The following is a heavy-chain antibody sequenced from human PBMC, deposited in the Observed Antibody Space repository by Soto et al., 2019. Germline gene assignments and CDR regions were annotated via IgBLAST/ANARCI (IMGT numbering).Heavy chain of an antibody. CDR3: ARDRGPSSGYYPYWFDP. D-gene: IGHD3-22*01. V-gene: IGHV1-69*13. Sequence: GASVKVSCKASGGTFSSYAISWVRQAPGQGHEWMGEIIPIFGTANYAQKFQGRVTITADESTSTAYMELSSLRSEDTAVYYCARDRGPSSGYYPYWFDPWGQGTLVTVSS. CDR2: IIPIFGTA. J-gene: IGHJ5*02. CDR1: GGTFSSYA.